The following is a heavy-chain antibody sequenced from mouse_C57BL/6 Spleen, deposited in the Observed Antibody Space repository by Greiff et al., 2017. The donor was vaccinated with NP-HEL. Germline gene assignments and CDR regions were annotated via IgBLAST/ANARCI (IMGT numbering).Heavy chain of an antibody. D-gene: IGHD2-3*01. V-gene: IGHV5-12*01. CDR2: ISNGGGST. CDR1: GFTFSDYY. CDR3: ARLSDGYYVLDY. J-gene: IGHJ2*01. Sequence: EVKLVESGGGLVQPGGSLKLSCAASGFTFSDYYMYWVRQTPEKRLEWVAYISNGGGSTYYPDTVKGRFTISRDNAKNTLYLQMSRLKSEDTAMYYCARLSDGYYVLDYWGQGTTLTVSS.